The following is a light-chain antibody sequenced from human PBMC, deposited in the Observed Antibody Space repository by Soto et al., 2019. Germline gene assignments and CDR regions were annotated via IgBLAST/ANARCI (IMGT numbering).Light chain of an antibody. CDR3: QQAYTFPWT. Sequence: DIPMTQSPSSVSASVGDRVTITCRASQGLSSWLAWYQQKPGKAPKLLIYGASNLQSGVPSRFSGSGSGTDFTLTISSLQSEDFATYYCQQAYTFPWTFGQGTKVEI. CDR1: QGLSSW. J-gene: IGKJ1*01. CDR2: GAS. V-gene: IGKV1-12*01.